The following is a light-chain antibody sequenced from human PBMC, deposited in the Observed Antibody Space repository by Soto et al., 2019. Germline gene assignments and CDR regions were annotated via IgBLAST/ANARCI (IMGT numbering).Light chain of an antibody. CDR1: QSVSRTY. CDR2: GAS. V-gene: IGKV3D-7*01. Sequence: PGERVTISCRASQSVSRTYLTWYQQKPGQAPRILIHGASTRATGIPARLSGSGSGTVFTLTISSPHPEDFAFYYCQQDYNLPPFGQGTRLEI. J-gene: IGKJ5*01. CDR3: QQDYNLPP.